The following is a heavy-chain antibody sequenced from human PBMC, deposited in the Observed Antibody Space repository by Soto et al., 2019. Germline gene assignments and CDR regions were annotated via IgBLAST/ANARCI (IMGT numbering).Heavy chain of an antibody. CDR3: ATKFRSYFDH. CDR2: VGDDGFRT. CDR1: GFTFSTFA. V-gene: IGHV3-23*01. J-gene: IGHJ4*02. Sequence: GGSLRLSCVVSGFTFSTFAMTWVRQTPGKGLEWVATVGDDGFRTNVADSVKGRFIISRDNSKDTLSLEMSSLRVEDTGIYYCATKFRSYFDHWGQGVRVAVSS.